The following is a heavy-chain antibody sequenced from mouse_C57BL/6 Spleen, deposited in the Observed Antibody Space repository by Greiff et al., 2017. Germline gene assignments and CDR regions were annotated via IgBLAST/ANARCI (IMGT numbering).Heavy chain of an antibody. CDR2: IYPGSGST. CDR3: ARDDYYGSSYRWDLDY. Sequence: QVQLQQPGAELVKPGASVKMSCKASGYTFTSYWITWVKQRPGQGLEWIGDIYPGSGSTNYNEKFKSKATLTVDTSSSTAYMQLSSLTSEDSAVYYCARDDYYGSSYRWDLDYWGQGTTLTVSS. CDR1: GYTFTSYW. J-gene: IGHJ2*01. D-gene: IGHD1-1*01. V-gene: IGHV1-55*01.